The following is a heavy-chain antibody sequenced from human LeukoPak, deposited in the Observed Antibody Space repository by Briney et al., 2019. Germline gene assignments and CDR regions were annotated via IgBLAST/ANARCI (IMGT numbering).Heavy chain of an antibody. CDR1: GGSISSYY. D-gene: IGHD6-19*01. J-gene: IGHJ4*02. CDR2: IYYSGST. CDR3: ARDVGYRSFDY. Sequence: SETLSLTCTVSGGSISSYYWSWIRQPPGKGLEWIGYIYYSGSTNYNPSLKSRVTISVDTSKNQFSLKLSSVTAADTAVYYCARDVGYRSFDYWGQGTLVTVSS. V-gene: IGHV4-59*01.